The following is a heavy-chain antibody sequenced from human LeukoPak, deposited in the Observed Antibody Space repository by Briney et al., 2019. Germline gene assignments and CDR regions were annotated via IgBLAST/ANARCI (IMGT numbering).Heavy chain of an antibody. CDR3: ARKRITMVRGVLITYNWFDP. J-gene: IGHJ5*02. CDR2: IYTSGST. V-gene: IGHV4-4*07. Sequence: SETLSLTCTVSGGSISSYYWSWIRQPAGKGLEWIGHIYTSGSTNYNPSLKSRVTMSVDTSKNQFSLKLSSVTAADTAVYYCARKRITMVRGVLITYNWFDPWGQGTLVTVSS. CDR1: GGSISSYY. D-gene: IGHD3-10*01.